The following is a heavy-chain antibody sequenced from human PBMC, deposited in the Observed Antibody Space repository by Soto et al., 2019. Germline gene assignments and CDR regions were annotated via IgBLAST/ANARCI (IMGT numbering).Heavy chain of an antibody. Sequence: PSETLSLTCTVSGGSVSSGSYYWSWIRQPPGKGLEWIGYIYYSGSTNYNPSLKSRVTISVDTSKNQFSLKLSSVTAADTAVFYCVGGLWVGYDILTGYLYWGQGTLVTVSS. CDR2: IYYSGST. CDR3: VGGLWVGYDILTGYLY. V-gene: IGHV4-61*01. J-gene: IGHJ4*02. D-gene: IGHD3-9*01. CDR1: GGSVSSGSYY.